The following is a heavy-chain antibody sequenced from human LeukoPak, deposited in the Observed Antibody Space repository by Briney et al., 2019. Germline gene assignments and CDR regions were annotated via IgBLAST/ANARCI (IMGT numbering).Heavy chain of an antibody. D-gene: IGHD2-15*01. V-gene: IGHV3-23*01. CDR2: ISGSGGST. CDR1: GFTFSSYA. CDR3: AKDLIVVVVAATSDY. Sequence: GGSLRLSCAASGFTFSSYAMSWVRQAPGKGLEWVSAISGSGGSTYCADSVKGRFTISRDNSKNTLYLQMNSLRAEDTAVYYCAKDLIVVVVAATSDYRGQGTLVTVSS. J-gene: IGHJ4*02.